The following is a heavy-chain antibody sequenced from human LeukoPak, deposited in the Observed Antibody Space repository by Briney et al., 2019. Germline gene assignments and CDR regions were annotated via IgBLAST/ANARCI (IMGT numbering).Heavy chain of an antibody. J-gene: IGHJ4*02. V-gene: IGHV3-53*01. CDR3: ARDPTDSEVGDY. D-gene: IGHD2-21*01. CDR1: GFTVNNNY. Sequence: GGSLRLSCAASGFTVNNNYMSWVRQAPGKGLEWVSVIYSDGSTYYADSVKGRFTISRDNSKNTPYLQMNSLRAEDTAVYYRARDPTDSEVGDYWGQGTLVTVSS. CDR2: IYSDGST.